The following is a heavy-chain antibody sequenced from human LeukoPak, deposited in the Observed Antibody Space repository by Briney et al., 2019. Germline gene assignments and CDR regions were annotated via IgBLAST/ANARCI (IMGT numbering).Heavy chain of an antibody. CDR2: IYYSGST. D-gene: IGHD3-22*01. V-gene: IGHV4-59*01. Sequence: SSETLSLTCAVYGGSFSGYYWSWIRQPPGKGLEWIGYIYYSGSTNYNPSLKSRVTISVDTSKNQFSLKLSSVTAADTAVYYCARVDYYDSSGYYFNNWFDPWGQGTLVTVSS. J-gene: IGHJ5*02. CDR1: GGSFSGYY. CDR3: ARVDYYDSSGYYFNNWFDP.